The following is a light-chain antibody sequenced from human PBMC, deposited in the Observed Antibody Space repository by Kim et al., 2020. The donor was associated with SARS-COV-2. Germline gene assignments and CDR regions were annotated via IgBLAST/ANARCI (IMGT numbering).Light chain of an antibody. V-gene: IGKV1-39*01. CDR2: VTS. CDR1: QSISMY. J-gene: IGKJ1*01. Sequence: DIQMTQSPSSLSASVGDRVTITCRASQSISMYLNWYQQKPGKAPKVLIYVTSSLQSGVSSRFSGSGSGTNFTLTISNLQPEDFATYHCQQSYRTPRTFGQGTKVDIK. CDR3: QQSYRTPRT.